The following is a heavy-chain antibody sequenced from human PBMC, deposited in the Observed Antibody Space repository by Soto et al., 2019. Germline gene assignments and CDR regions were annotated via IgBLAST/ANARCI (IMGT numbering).Heavy chain of an antibody. V-gene: IGHV4-39*01. Sequence: SETLSLTCTVSGGSISSSSYYWGWIRQPPGKGLEWIGSIYYSGSTYYNPSLKSRVTISVDTSKNQFSLKLSSVTAADTAVYYCASHPQQLARTGYYGPLDYWGQGTLVTVSS. J-gene: IGHJ4*02. CDR2: IYYSGST. CDR3: ASHPQQLARTGYYGPLDY. CDR1: GGSISSSSYY. D-gene: IGHD6-13*01.